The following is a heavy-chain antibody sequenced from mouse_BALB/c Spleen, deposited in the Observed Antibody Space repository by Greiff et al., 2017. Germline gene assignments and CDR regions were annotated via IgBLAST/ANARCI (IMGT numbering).Heavy chain of an antibody. CDR1: GYTFTSYT. CDR3: ARYYYDYDEYYYAMDY. D-gene: IGHD2-4*01. CDR2: INPSSGYT. V-gene: IGHV1-4*01. Sequence: QVQLKESGAELARPGASVKMSCKASGYTFTSYTMHWVKQRPGQGLEWIGYINPSSGYTNYNQKFKDKATLTADKSSSTAYMQLSSLTSEDSAVYYCARYYYDYDEYYYAMDYWGQGTSVTVSS. J-gene: IGHJ4*01.